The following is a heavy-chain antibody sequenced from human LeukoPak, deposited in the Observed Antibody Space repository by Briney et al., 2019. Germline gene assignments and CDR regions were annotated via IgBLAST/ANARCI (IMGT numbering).Heavy chain of an antibody. CDR3: ASIPSYYFDY. V-gene: IGHV4-30-2*01. CDR1: GGSISSGGYY. Sequence: PSQTLSLTCTVSGGSISSGGYYWSWIRQPPGKGLEWIGYIYHSGSTFYNPSLKSRVTISVDRSKNQFSLKLSSVTAADTAVYYCASIPSYYFDYWGQGTLVTVSS. CDR2: IYHSGST. J-gene: IGHJ4*02. D-gene: IGHD6-6*01.